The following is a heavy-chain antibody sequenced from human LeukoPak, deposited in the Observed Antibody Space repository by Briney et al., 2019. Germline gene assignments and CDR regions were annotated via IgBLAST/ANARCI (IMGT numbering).Heavy chain of an antibody. V-gene: IGHV3-53*01. Sequence: GGSLRLSCAASGFTVSSSYMSWVRQAPGKGLEWVSVIYSGGTTYYADSVKGRFTISRDNSKNTLYLQMNSLRAEDTAVYYCAKPPPWELLHYFDYWGQGTLVTVSS. CDR1: GFTVSSSY. D-gene: IGHD1-26*01. J-gene: IGHJ4*02. CDR2: IYSGGTT. CDR3: AKPPPWELLHYFDY.